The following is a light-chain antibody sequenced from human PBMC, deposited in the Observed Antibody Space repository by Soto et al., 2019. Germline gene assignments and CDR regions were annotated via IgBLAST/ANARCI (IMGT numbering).Light chain of an antibody. V-gene: IGLV2-14*01. CDR2: DVS. J-gene: IGLJ2*01. Sequence: QSALTQPASVSGSPGQSITISCTGTSSDVGGYNYVSWYQQHPGKAPKLTIYDVSNRPSGVSNRFSGSKSGNTASLTISGLQAKDEADYYCSSYTSSSTLVVFGGGTQLTVL. CDR3: SSYTSSSTLVV. CDR1: SSDVGGYNY.